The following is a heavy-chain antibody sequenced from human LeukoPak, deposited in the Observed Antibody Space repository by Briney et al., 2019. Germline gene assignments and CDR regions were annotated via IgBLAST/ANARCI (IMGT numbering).Heavy chain of an antibody. D-gene: IGHD6-19*01. V-gene: IGHV4-34*01. J-gene: IGHJ4*02. CDR1: GGSFSGYY. CDR2: INHSGST. CDR3: ARGEAVAYFDY. Sequence: SETLSLTCAAYGGSFSGYYWSWIRQPPGKGLEWIGEINHSGSTNYNPSLKSRVTISVDTSKNQFSLKLSSVTAADTAVYYCARGEAVAYFDYWGQGTLVTVSS.